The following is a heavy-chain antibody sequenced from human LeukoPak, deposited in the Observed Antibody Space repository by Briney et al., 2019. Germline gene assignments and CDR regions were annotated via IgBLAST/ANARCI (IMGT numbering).Heavy chain of an antibody. CDR2: FYNSGSS. CDR3: TGGAGWLIDY. J-gene: IGHJ4*02. Sequence: SETLSLTCTVSGDSISDYYRGWVRQPPGKGLEWIGYFYNSGSSTYNPSLKSRVTISVDTSKEQFSLKVNSVTAADTAVYYCTGGAGWLIDYWGQGILVTVSS. CDR1: GDSISDYY. D-gene: IGHD3-16*01. V-gene: IGHV4-59*01.